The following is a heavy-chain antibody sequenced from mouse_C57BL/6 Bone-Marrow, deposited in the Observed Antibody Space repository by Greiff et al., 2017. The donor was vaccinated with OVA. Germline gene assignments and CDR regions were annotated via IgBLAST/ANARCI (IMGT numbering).Heavy chain of an antibody. V-gene: IGHV1-81*01. D-gene: IGHD1-1*01. Sequence: VQLQQSGAELARPGASVKLSCKASGYTFTSYGISWVKQRTGQGLEWIGEIYPRSGNTYYTEKFKGKATLTADKSSSTAYMELRSLTAEDSAVYFCARRRCITTGAWFAYWGQGTLVTVSA. CDR1: GYTFTSYG. J-gene: IGHJ3*01. CDR2: IYPRSGNT. CDR3: ARRRCITTGAWFAY.